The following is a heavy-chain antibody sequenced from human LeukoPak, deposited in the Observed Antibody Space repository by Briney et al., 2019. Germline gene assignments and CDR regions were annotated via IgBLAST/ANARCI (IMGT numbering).Heavy chain of an antibody. CDR3: ARADRLHGGPYLIGP. V-gene: IGHV1-2*02. Sequence: ASVRVSCKTSGYSFTDYYMHWVRQAPGQGLEWMGWINPSSGGTSSAQKFQGRVTMTRDTSITTVYMEVRWLTSDDTAVYYCARADRLHGGPYLIGPWGQGTLVTVSS. CDR2: INPSSGGT. CDR1: GYSFTDYY. J-gene: IGHJ5*02. D-gene: IGHD2-21*01.